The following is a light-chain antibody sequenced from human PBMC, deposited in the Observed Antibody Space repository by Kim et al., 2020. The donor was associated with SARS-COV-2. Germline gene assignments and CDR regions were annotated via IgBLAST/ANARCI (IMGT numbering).Light chain of an antibody. CDR2: ANT. V-gene: IGLV1-40*01. J-gene: IGLJ3*02. CDR1: SSNIGAGYD. CDR3: QSYDSSLSGYWV. Sequence: VTISCTGSSSNIGAGYDVHWYQQLPGTAPKLLIYANTNRPSGVPDRVSGSKSGTSASLAITGLQAEDEADYYCQSYDSSLSGYWVFGGGTKLTVL.